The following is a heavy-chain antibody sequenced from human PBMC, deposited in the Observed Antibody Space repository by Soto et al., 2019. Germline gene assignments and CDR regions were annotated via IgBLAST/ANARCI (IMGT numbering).Heavy chain of an antibody. CDR3: ARVRITMIVVVPLHDY. Sequence: ASVKVSCKASGYTFTSYGISWVRQAPGQGLEWMGWISAYNGNTNYAQKLQGRVTMTTDTSTSTAYMELRSLRSDDTAVYYCARVRITMIVVVPLHDYWGQGTLVTVSS. V-gene: IGHV1-18*01. D-gene: IGHD3-22*01. J-gene: IGHJ4*02. CDR1: GYTFTSYG. CDR2: ISAYNGNT.